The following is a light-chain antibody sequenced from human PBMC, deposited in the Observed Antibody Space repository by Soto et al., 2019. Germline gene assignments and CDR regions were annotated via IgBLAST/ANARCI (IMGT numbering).Light chain of an antibody. CDR2: GPS. CDR1: ETVNNNF. CDR3: QQYGNFPYT. J-gene: IGKJ2*01. Sequence: ETVLTQSPGTLYLSPGERATLSCRANETVNNNFLAWYGQKPGQAPRLLIHGPSRRASGIPDRFSGSGSGTHFTLPISGLEPEDFAVYYCQQYGNFPYTFGQGTKVQIK. V-gene: IGKV3-20*01.